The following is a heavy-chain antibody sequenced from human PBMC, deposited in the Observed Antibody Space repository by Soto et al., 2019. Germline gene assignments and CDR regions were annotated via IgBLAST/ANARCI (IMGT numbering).Heavy chain of an antibody. D-gene: IGHD3-3*01. CDR2: ISAYNGNT. J-gene: IGHJ4*02. Sequence: GASLKVSCKASGFTFTSYCICWVRQAPGQGLEWMGWISAYNGNTNYAQKLQGRVTMTTDTSTNTAYMELRSLRSDDTAVYYCARVGYDFWSGYTNDYWGQGTLVTV. CDR3: ARVGYDFWSGYTNDY. V-gene: IGHV1-18*01. CDR1: GFTFTSYC.